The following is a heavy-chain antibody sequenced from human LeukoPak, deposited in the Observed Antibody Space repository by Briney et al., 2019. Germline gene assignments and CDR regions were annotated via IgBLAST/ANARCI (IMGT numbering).Heavy chain of an antibody. CDR2: ISWNSGII. Sequence: PGRSLRLSCAASGFTFDEYAIHWVRHAPGKGLEWVSGISWNSGIIGYADSVKGRFTISRDNAKNSLYLQMNSLRAEDTALYYCAKDKSHSSWTSRYYYYALDVWGQGTTVTVSS. CDR1: GFTFDEYA. J-gene: IGHJ6*02. D-gene: IGHD6-19*01. V-gene: IGHV3-9*01. CDR3: AKDKSHSSWTSRYYYYALDV.